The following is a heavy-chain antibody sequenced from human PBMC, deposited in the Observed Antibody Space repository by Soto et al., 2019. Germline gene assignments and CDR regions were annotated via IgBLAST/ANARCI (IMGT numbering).Heavy chain of an antibody. Sequence: AGESLKISCKDYGYSFTNNWIAGVRQMPGKGLEWMGSIYPGDSDTSYSPSFEGQVTIPAAEAIDTAYLQWSSLKASDTAMYFCASDSHCDGGNCPMGGFDMWGQGTMVTVSS. CDR3: ASDSHCDGGNCPMGGFDM. J-gene: IGHJ3*02. V-gene: IGHV5-51*01. D-gene: IGHD2-15*01. CDR2: IYPGDSDT. CDR1: GYSFTNNW.